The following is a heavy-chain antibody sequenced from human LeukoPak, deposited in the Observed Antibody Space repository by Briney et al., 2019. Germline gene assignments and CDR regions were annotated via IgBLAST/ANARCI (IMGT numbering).Heavy chain of an antibody. J-gene: IGHJ6*03. V-gene: IGHV4-4*07. CDR2: IYTSGST. D-gene: IGHD6-13*01. Sequence: SETLSLTRTVSGGSMSSYHWSWIRQPAGKGLEWIGRIYTSGSTNYNPSLKSRVTMSVDTSKNQLSLTLSSVTAADTAVYYCAREAPQQLVYYYYMDVWGGGTTVTVSS. CDR1: GGSMSSYH. CDR3: AREAPQQLVYYYYMDV.